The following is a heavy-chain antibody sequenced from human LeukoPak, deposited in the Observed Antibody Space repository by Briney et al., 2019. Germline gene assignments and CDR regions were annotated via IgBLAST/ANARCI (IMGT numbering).Heavy chain of an antibody. V-gene: IGHV4-59*01. Sequence: KPSETLSLTCTVSGGSISSYYWSWIRQPPGKGLEWIGYIYYSGSTNYNPSLKSRVTRSVDTSKNQFSLKLSSVTAADTAVYYCARGTGTVVPAAIDWFDPWGQGTLVTVSS. D-gene: IGHD2-2*02. J-gene: IGHJ5*02. CDR3: ARGTGTVVPAAIDWFDP. CDR2: IYYSGST. CDR1: GGSISSYY.